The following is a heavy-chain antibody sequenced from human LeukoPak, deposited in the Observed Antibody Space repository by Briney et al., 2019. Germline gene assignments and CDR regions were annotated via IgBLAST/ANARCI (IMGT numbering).Heavy chain of an antibody. V-gene: IGHV4-59*01. J-gene: IGHJ3*02. CDR3: ARGLVLATDDAFDI. Sequence: SETLSLTCTVSGGSIRSYFWSWLRQPPGKGLEWIGYIWDTEITDYKPSLKSRVTISLDTSKNHFSLKLRSVTAADTALYFCARGLVLATDDAFDIWGQGTLVTVSS. CDR2: IWDTEIT. CDR1: GGSIRSYF. D-gene: IGHD5-12*01.